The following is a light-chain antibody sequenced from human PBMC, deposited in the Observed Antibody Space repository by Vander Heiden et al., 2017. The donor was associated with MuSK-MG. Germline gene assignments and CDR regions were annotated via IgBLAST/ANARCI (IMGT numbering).Light chain of an antibody. CDR1: QSVSSSY. Sequence: TVLTQSPGTLSLSPGERATLSCRASQSVSSSYLAWYQQKPGQAPRLLIYGASSRATGIPDRFSGSGSGTDFTLTISRLEPEDFAVYYCQQDGSSPVTFGQGTKVEIK. CDR3: QQDGSSPVT. V-gene: IGKV3-20*01. CDR2: GAS. J-gene: IGKJ2*01.